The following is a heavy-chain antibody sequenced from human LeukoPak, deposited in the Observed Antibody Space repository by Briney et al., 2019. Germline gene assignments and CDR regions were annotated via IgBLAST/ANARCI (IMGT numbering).Heavy chain of an antibody. CDR1: GFTFSSYS. CDR2: VSSSSSTI. D-gene: IGHD2-21*01. V-gene: IGHV3-48*01. J-gene: IGHJ3*02. Sequence: GGSLRLSCAASGFTFSSYSMNWVRQAPGKGLEWVSYVSSSSSTIYYADSVKGRFTISRDNAKNSLYLQMNSLRAEDTAVYYCAREVAYCGGDCSADAFDIWGQGTMVTVSS. CDR3: AREVAYCGGDCSADAFDI.